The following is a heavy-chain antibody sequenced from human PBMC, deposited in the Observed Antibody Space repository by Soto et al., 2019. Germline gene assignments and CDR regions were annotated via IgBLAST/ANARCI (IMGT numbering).Heavy chain of an antibody. J-gene: IGHJ6*02. CDR2: ISGSVGSM. V-gene: IGHV3-23*01. CDR1: LFTFSSYA. D-gene: IGHD3-10*01. Sequence: PVRSLRVSWSSSLFTFSSYAMSLVLQTPFKVLEWVSAISGSVGSMYYAESVKGRFTISRDNSKNTLYLQMNSLRVEDTAVYYCAKNYYDSGSLDGLEVWGQGTTVTVSS. CDR3: AKNYYDSGSLDGLEV.